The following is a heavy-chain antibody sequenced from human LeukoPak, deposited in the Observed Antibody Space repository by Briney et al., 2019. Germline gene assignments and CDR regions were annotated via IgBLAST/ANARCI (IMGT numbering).Heavy chain of an antibody. Sequence: GGSLRLSCAASGFTFSSYSMNWVRQAPGKGLEWVSSISSSSSYIYYADSVKGRFTISRDNAKNSLSLQMSSLRAEDTAVYYCARRKGFLPGSRRPDKYEYYFYYLDVWGKGTTVTVSS. CDR2: ISSSSSYI. D-gene: IGHD1-1*01. CDR1: GFTFSSYS. CDR3: ARRKGFLPGSRRPDKYEYYFYYLDV. J-gene: IGHJ6*03. V-gene: IGHV3-21*06.